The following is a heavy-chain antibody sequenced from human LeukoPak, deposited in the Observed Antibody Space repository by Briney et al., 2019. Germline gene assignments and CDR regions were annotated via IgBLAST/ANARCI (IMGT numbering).Heavy chain of an antibody. CDR1: GGSISSNNYY. J-gene: IGHJ4*02. V-gene: IGHV4-39*01. CDR3: ARFTYCCGGSCLSFDY. Sequence: SETLSLTCTVSGGSISSNNYYWGWVRQAPGEGLGWIGSFYYSGSTYYNPSLQSRVTISVDTSKNQFSLKLSSVTAADTAVFYCARFTYCCGGSCLSFDYWGQGTLVTVSS. CDR2: FYYSGST. D-gene: IGHD2-15*01.